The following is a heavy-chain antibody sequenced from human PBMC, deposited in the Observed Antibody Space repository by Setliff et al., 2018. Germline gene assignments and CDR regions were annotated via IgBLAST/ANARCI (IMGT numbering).Heavy chain of an antibody. D-gene: IGHD6-13*01. CDR3: ARDPPGMNAFDI. CDR1: GFSFSRSW. Sequence: LRLSCAASGFSFSRSWMSWVRQAPGKGPEWVANIKQDGSEKYYVDSVEGRFTISRDNAKNLLFLQMRGLRAGDTALYYCARDPPGMNAFDIWGHGTMVTVS. CDR2: IKQDGSEK. J-gene: IGHJ3*02. V-gene: IGHV3-7*01.